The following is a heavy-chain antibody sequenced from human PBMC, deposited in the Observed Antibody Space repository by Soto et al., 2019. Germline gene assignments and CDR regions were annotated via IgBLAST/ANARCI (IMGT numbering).Heavy chain of an antibody. V-gene: IGHV5-10-1*03. CDR3: ARRGYYNGYYTVL. Sequence: EVQLVQSGAEVKKPGESLRISCQGSGYSFTNYWINWVRQTPGKGLEWMGRIDPNDSYTTYSPSFRGHVTISTDRSITTAYLQWRSLKASDTAIYYCARRGYYNGYYTVLWGQGTLVTVSS. D-gene: IGHD3-22*01. CDR2: IDPNDSYT. J-gene: IGHJ4*02. CDR1: GYSFTNYW.